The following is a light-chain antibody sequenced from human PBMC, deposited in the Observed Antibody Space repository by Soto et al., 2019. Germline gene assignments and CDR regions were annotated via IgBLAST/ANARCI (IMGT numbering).Light chain of an antibody. CDR2: SNN. CDR3: AAWDDSLNGYV. Sequence: QSALTQPPSASGTPGQRVTISCSGSSSNIGSHTVNWYQQLPGTAPKLLIYSNNQRPSGVPDRFSGSKSGTSASLAISGLQSEDEADYYCAAWDDSLNGYVFGTGTKATVL. CDR1: SSNIGSHT. V-gene: IGLV1-44*01. J-gene: IGLJ1*01.